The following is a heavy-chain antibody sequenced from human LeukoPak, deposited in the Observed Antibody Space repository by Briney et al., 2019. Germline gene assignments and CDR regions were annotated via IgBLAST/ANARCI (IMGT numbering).Heavy chain of an antibody. V-gene: IGHV3-48*03. CDR1: GFTFSNYE. D-gene: IGHD4-23*01. CDR3: ARVGGG. J-gene: IGHJ4*02. Sequence: PGGSLRLSCAASGFTFSNYEMNWVRQAPGKGLEWVSYISSRGGTIYYADSVKGRFIIPRDNARNSLYLQMKRLRAEDTAVYYCARVGGGWGQGTLVTVSS. CDR2: ISSRGGTI.